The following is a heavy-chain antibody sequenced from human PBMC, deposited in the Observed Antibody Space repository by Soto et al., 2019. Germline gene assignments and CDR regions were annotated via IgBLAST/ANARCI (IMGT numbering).Heavy chain of an antibody. J-gene: IGHJ4*02. D-gene: IGHD2-2*01. CDR3: ARDGGYCSSTSCHLGLDY. Sequence: SETLSLSCTVSGGSISRYYWSWIRQPAGKGLEWIGRIYTSGSTNYNPSLKSRVTMSVDTSKNQFSLKLSSVTAADTAVYYCARDGGYCSSTSCHLGLDYWGQGTLVTVST. CDR1: GGSISRYY. CDR2: IYTSGST. V-gene: IGHV4-4*07.